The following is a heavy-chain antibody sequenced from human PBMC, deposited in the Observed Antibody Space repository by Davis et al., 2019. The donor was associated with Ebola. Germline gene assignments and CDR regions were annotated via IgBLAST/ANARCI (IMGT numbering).Heavy chain of an antibody. Sequence: GESLKISCAASGFTLSDFWMSWARQAPGKGLEWVANIKHDGIDKYYVDAVKGRFTISRDNAKNSLYLQMNSLRDEDTAVYFCARRILLDSRGGMDVWGQGSTVTVSS. CDR3: ARRILLDSRGGMDV. J-gene: IGHJ6*02. CDR2: IKHDGIDK. V-gene: IGHV3-7*01. CDR1: GFTLSDFW. D-gene: IGHD2-15*01.